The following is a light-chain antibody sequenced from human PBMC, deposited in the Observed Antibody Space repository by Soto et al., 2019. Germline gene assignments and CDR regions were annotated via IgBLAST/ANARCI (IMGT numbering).Light chain of an antibody. V-gene: IGKV3-11*01. J-gene: IGKJ3*01. Sequence: EIVLTQSPATLSLSPGASATLSCRASQSVSSYLAWYQQKPGQAPRLLIYDASNRATGIPARFSGSGSGTDFTLTISSLEPEDFAVYYCQQRSNWRGTFGPGTKVDIK. CDR2: DAS. CDR3: QQRSNWRGT. CDR1: QSVSSY.